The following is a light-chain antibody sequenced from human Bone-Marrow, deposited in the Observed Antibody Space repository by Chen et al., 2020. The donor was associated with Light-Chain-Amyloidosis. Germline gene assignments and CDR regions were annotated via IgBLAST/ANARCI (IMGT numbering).Light chain of an antibody. J-gene: IGLJ2*01. CDR3: QAWDGNTVV. CDR2: QDS. Sequence: SYELTQSHPVSVSPGQTAIITCSGDKLGEKYTSWHQQRQGQSPVLVIYQDSERPSGTPERFSGSNSGDTATLTISVTQALDEADYYCQAWDGNTVVFGGGTKLTVL. V-gene: IGLV3-1*01. CDR1: KLGEKY.